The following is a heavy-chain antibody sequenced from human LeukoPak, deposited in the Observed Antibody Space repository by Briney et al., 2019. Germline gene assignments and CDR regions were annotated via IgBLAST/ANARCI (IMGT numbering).Heavy chain of an antibody. CDR3: AAATPRRGYCSGGSCYLDAFDI. Sequence: SVKVSCKASAFTFTSSAMQWVRQARGQRLEWIGWIVVGSGNTNYAQKFQERVTITRDMSTSTAYMELSSLRSEDTAVYYCAAATPRRGYCSGGSCYLDAFDIWGQGTMVTVSS. CDR1: AFTFTSSA. V-gene: IGHV1-58*02. D-gene: IGHD2-15*01. J-gene: IGHJ3*02. CDR2: IVVGSGNT.